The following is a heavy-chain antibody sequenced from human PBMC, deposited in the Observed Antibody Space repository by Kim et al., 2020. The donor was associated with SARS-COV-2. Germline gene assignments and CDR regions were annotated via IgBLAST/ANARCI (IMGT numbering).Heavy chain of an antibody. Sequence: SVKGRFPSSRDNSKNTLYLQRNSLRAEDTAVYYCAKRGEVGSPERYYFHYWGQGTLVTVSS. D-gene: IGHD3-16*01. J-gene: IGHJ4*02. V-gene: IGHV3-23*01. CDR3: AKRGEVGSPERYYFHY.